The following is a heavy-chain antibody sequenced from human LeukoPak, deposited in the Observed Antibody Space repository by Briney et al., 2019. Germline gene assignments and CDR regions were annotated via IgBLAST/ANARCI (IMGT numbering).Heavy chain of an antibody. J-gene: IGHJ6*03. D-gene: IGHD6-19*01. V-gene: IGHV5-51*01. CDR1: GYSLTSYW. Sequence: GESLKISCKGSGYSLTSYWIGWVRQMPGKGLEWMGIIYPGDSDTGYSPSFQGQVTISADKSISTAYLQWSSLKASDTAMYYCARLPFLSVAGTLFYMDVWGKGTTVTVSS. CDR3: ARLPFLSVAGTLFYMDV. CDR2: IYPGDSDT.